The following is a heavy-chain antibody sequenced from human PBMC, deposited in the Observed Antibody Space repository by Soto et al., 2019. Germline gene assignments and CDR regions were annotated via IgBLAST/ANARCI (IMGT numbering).Heavy chain of an antibody. CDR1: GFTFSSYA. CDR3: AILGTYHFDNSDNYFDF. CDR2: ISYDGSNK. V-gene: IGHV3-30-3*01. Sequence: GSLRLSCAASGFTFSSYAMHWVRQAPGKGLEWVAVISYDGSNKYYADSVKGRFTISRDNSKNTLCLQMNSLRSEDTAVYYCAILGTYHFDNSDNYFDFWGQGTLVTVSS. D-gene: IGHD3-22*01. J-gene: IGHJ4*02.